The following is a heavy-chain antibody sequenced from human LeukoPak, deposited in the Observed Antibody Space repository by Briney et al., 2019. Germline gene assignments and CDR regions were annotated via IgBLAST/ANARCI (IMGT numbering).Heavy chain of an antibody. CDR2: ISGSGGST. CDR1: GFTFSSYA. V-gene: IGHV3-23*01. Sequence: GGSLRLSCAASGFTFSSYAMSWVRQAPGKGLEWVSAISGSGGSTYYADSVKGRFTISRDNSKNTLYLQMNSLRAEDTAVYYCAKDLWPNYDILTGYYFPFDYWAREPWSPSPQ. D-gene: IGHD3-9*01. J-gene: IGHJ4*02. CDR3: AKDLWPNYDILTGYYFPFDY.